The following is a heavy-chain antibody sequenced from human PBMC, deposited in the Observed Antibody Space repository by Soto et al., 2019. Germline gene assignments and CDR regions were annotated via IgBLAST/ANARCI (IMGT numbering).Heavy chain of an antibody. Sequence: GGSLRLSCAASGFTFSSYGMHWVRQAPGKGLEWVAVIWYDGSNKYYADSVKGRFTIPRDNSKNTLYLQMDSLRAEDTAVYYCARNFHPPDYWGQGTLVTVSS. J-gene: IGHJ4*02. CDR1: GFTFSSYG. V-gene: IGHV3-33*01. D-gene: IGHD3-3*01. CDR3: ARNFHPPDY. CDR2: IWYDGSNK.